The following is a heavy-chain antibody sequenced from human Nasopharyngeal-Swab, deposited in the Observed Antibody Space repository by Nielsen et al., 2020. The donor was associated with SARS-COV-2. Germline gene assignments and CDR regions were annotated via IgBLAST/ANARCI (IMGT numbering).Heavy chain of an antibody. J-gene: IGHJ6*02. D-gene: IGHD3-3*01. CDR3: AREGYDFWSGYPARSYYYYGMDV. V-gene: IGHV3-7*01. Sequence: GGSLRLSCAASGFTFSSYWMSWVRQAPGKGLEWVANIKQDGSEKYYVDSVKGRFTISRDNAKNSLYLQMNGLRAEDTAVYYCAREGYDFWSGYPARSYYYYGMDVWGQGTTVTVSS. CDR2: IKQDGSEK. CDR1: GFTFSSYW.